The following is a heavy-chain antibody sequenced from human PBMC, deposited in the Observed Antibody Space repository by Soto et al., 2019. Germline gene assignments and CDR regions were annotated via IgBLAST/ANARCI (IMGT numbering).Heavy chain of an antibody. V-gene: IGHV4-34*01. Sequence: SETLSLTCAVYGGSFSGYYWSWIRQPPGKGLEWIGEINHSGSTNYNPSLKSRVTISVDTSKNQFSLKLSSVTAADTAVYYCARNVLVVAATLNYWGQGTLVTVSS. CDR3: ARNVLVVAATLNY. CDR2: INHSGST. J-gene: IGHJ4*02. CDR1: GGSFSGYY. D-gene: IGHD2-15*01.